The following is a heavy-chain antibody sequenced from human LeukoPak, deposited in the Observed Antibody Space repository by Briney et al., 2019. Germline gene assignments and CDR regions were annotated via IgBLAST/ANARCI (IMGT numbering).Heavy chain of an antibody. D-gene: IGHD6-13*01. CDR3: AREGIAAAGRYFQH. V-gene: IGHV3-21*01. CDR2: ISSSSGYI. CDR1: GFTFNSYS. J-gene: IGHJ1*01. Sequence: GGSLRLSCAASGFTFNSYSMNWVHQTPGKGLEWVSSISSSSGYINYADSVKGRFTVSRDNAKNSLYLQMNSLRAEDTAVYYCAREGIAAAGRYFQHWGQGTLVTVSS.